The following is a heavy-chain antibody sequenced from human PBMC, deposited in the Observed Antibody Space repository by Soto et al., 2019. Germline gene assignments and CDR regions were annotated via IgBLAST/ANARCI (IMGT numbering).Heavy chain of an antibody. Sequence: SETLSLTCTVSGGSISSGDYYWSWIRQPPGKGLEWIGYIYYSGSTYYNPSLKSRVTISVDTSKNQFSLKLSSVTAADTAVYYCARVAWIQLWLFFDYWGQGTLVTVSS. CDR3: ARVAWIQLWLFFDY. CDR1: GGSISSGDYY. CDR2: IYYSGST. D-gene: IGHD5-18*01. V-gene: IGHV4-30-4*01. J-gene: IGHJ4*02.